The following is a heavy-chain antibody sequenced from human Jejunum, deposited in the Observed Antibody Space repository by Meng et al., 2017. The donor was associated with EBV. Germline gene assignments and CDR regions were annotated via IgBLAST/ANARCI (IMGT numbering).Heavy chain of an antibody. D-gene: IGHD3-3*01. CDR1: GYLFSDYS. Sequence: QVQLVQSGAEVKKPGASVKISCKASGYLFSDYSIHWVRQAHGQRLEWMGWITAGNGNTKYSRRFQDRITFTRDTSATTVYMELSSLRSADTAVYYCARESYDFWSGIDSWGPGTMVTVSS. CDR2: ITAGNGNT. J-gene: IGHJ4*02. V-gene: IGHV1-3*01. CDR3: ARESYDFWSGIDS.